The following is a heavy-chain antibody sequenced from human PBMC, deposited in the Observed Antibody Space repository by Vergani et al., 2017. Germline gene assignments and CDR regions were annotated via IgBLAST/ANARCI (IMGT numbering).Heavy chain of an antibody. CDR1: GGTFSSYA. J-gene: IGHJ6*02. V-gene: IGHV1-69*01. CDR3: ARDSAHITMVWGVINSHYYYYGMDV. D-gene: IGHD3-10*01. Sequence: QVQLVQSGAEVKKPGSSVKVSCKASGGTFSSYAISWVRQAPGQGLEWMGGIIPIFGTANYAQKFQGRVTITADDSTSTAYMELSSLRSEDTAVYYCARDSAHITMVWGVINSHYYYYGMDVWGQGTTVTVSS. CDR2: IIPIFGTA.